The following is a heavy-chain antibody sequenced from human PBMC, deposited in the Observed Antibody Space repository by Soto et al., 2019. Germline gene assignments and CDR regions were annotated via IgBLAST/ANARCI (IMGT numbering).Heavy chain of an antibody. D-gene: IGHD6-19*01. CDR1: GGSISTNW. Sequence: QVQLQXXXPGXXXXXXXXSLTXAVSGGSISTNWWSWVRQPPGKGLEWIGEIYHSGATNYNPSLKNRVTMSVDKSQNHLSLNLNSVTAADTAVYYCARHIAVSGTRGFDFWGHGTLVTVSS. CDR2: IYHSGAT. J-gene: IGHJ4*01. V-gene: IGHV4-4*02. CDR3: ARHIAVSGTRGFDF.